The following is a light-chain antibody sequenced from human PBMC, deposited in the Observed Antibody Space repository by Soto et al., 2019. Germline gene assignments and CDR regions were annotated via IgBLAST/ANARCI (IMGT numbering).Light chain of an antibody. CDR1: SSDVGAYDF. J-gene: IGLJ1*01. CDR2: EVS. Sequence: QSALTQPASVSGSPGQSITISCTGTSSDVGAYDFVSWHQQHPDKAPKLMIYEVSNRPSGVSKRFSGSKSVNTATLTISGLQAEDEADYYCSSYTSSSTRVFGTGTKVTVL. V-gene: IGLV2-14*01. CDR3: SSYTSSSTRV.